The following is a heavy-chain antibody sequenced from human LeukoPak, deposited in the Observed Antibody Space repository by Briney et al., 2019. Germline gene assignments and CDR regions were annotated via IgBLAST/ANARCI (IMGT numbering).Heavy chain of an antibody. CDR1: GFTFSSYG. CDR2: IWNDGSNK. D-gene: IGHD2-2*01. J-gene: IGHJ4*02. Sequence: GVSLRLSCAASGFTFSSYGMHRVRQAPGKGLEWVAVIWNDGSNKYYADSVKGRFTISRDSSKNTVYLQMNSLRAEDTAVYYCATRSPALDYWGQGTLVTVSS. V-gene: IGHV3-33*08. CDR3: ATRSPALDY.